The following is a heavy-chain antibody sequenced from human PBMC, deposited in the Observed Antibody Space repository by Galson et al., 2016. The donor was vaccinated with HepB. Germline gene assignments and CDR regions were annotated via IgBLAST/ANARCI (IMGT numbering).Heavy chain of an antibody. D-gene: IGHD2-21*02. CDR3: ARGGRDCGGDCYPWFGP. Sequence: SVKVSCKASGGTFISYAISWVRQAPGQGLEWMGGIIPMFDTPNYAQKFQGRVTITADESTSTVYMELSSLRSEDTAVYYCARGGRDCGGDCYPWFGPWGQGTHVTVSS. CDR1: GGTFISYA. J-gene: IGHJ5*02. CDR2: IIPMFDTP. V-gene: IGHV1-69*13.